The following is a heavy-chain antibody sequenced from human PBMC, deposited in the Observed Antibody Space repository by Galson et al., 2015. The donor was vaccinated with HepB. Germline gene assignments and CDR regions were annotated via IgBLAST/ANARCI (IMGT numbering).Heavy chain of an antibody. CDR1: GFTFSSYG. Sequence: SLRLSCAASGFTFSSYGMHWVRQAPGKGLEWVAVISYDGSNKYYADSVKGRFTISRDNSKNTLYLHMNSLRAEDTAVYYCAKASRWFGELFHYYYGMDVWGQGTTVTVSS. V-gene: IGHV3-30*18. CDR3: AKASRWFGELFHYYYGMDV. J-gene: IGHJ6*02. CDR2: ISYDGSNK. D-gene: IGHD3-10*01.